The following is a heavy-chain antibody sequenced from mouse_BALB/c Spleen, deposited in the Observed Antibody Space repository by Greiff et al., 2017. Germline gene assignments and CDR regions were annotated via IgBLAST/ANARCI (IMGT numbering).Heavy chain of an antibody. CDR3: ARRGNYFDY. CDR2: INPSNGRT. V-gene: IGHV1S81*02. Sequence: QVQLQQPGAELVKPGASVKLSCKASGYTFTSYWMHWVKQRPGQGLAWIGEINPSNGRTNYNEKFKSKATLTVDKSSSTAYMQLSSLTSEDSAVYYCARRGNYFDYWGQGTTLTVSS. CDR1: GYTFTSYW. J-gene: IGHJ2*01.